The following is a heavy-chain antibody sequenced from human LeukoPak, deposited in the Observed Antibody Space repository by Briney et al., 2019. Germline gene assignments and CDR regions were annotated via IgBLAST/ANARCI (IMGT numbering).Heavy chain of an antibody. Sequence: SETLSLTCGVSGYSISSGYYWGWIRQPPGKGLEWIASIYHDGTTYSNPSLKRRVTISVDPSNNQVSLKVTSVTAADGGVYYCARDQRSAVTVLDYWGQGMSVTVSS. CDR3: ARDQRSAVTVLDY. J-gene: IGHJ4*02. V-gene: IGHV4-38-2*02. CDR1: GYSISSGYY. CDR2: IYHDGTT. D-gene: IGHD2-15*01.